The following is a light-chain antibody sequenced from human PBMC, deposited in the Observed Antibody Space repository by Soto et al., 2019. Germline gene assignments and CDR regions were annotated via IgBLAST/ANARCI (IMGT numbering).Light chain of an antibody. V-gene: IGKV3-20*01. CDR1: QSVSSSH. Sequence: EIVLTQSPGTLSSSPGERATLSCRASQSVSSSHLAWYQQKPGQAPRLLIYGASSRATGIPDRFSGSVSGTDFTLTISRMEPEDFAVYFCQQYGDSPMYTFGQGTKLEI. J-gene: IGKJ2*01. CDR3: QQYGDSPMYT. CDR2: GAS.